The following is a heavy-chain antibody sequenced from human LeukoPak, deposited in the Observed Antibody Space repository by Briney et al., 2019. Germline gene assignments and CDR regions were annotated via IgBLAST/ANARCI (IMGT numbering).Heavy chain of an antibody. V-gene: IGHV3-13*01. J-gene: IGHJ6*04. CDR1: GFIISDYD. CDR3: ARENVLAVAGRNYYYGMDV. Sequence: GGSLRLSCAVSGFIISDYDMHWVRQVTGKGLEWVSTIGVGADIYYSDSVRGRLTISRDIATNSLILQMNSLRGGDTAVYYCARENVLAVAGRNYYYGMDVWGEGTTVTVSS. D-gene: IGHD6-19*01. CDR2: IGVGADI.